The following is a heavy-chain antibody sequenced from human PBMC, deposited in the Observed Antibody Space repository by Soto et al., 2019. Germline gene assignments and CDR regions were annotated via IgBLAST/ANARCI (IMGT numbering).Heavy chain of an antibody. CDR3: ARGVGSGSYYNQYNWFDP. Sequence: QVQLVQSGGEVKKPGASVKVSCKASGYTFTNYGISWVRQAPGQGLEWMGWINVYNGNTKYAQKVQGRVTMTTDTSTRQAYMELRSLRSDDTAVYYCARGVGSGSYYNQYNWFDPWCQGTLVTVSS. J-gene: IGHJ5*02. D-gene: IGHD3-10*01. CDR2: INVYNGNT. V-gene: IGHV1-18*01. CDR1: GYTFTNYG.